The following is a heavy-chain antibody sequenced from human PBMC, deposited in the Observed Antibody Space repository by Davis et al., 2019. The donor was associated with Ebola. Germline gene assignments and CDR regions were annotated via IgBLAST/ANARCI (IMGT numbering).Heavy chain of an antibody. V-gene: IGHV1-8*01. J-gene: IGHJ4*02. CDR3: ASGGGWFGELLYLPFFDY. D-gene: IGHD3-10*01. CDR1: GYTFTSYD. CDR2: MNPNSGNT. Sequence: AASVKVSCKASGYTFTSYDINWVRQATGQGLEWMGWMNPNSGNTGYAQKLQGRVTMTTDTSTSTAYMELRSLRSDDTAVYYCASGGGWFGELLYLPFFDYWGQGTLVTVSS.